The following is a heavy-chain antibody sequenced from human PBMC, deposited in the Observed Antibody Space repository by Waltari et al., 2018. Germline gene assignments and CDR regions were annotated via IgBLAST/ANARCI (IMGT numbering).Heavy chain of an antibody. J-gene: IGHJ5*02. CDR1: GFTFSSYG. V-gene: IGHV3-33*01. CDR2: IWYDGSNK. CDR3: ARDAAAGTPSSWFDP. D-gene: IGHD6-13*01. Sequence: QVQLVESGGGVVQPGRSLRLSCEASGFTFSSYGMHWFRQAPGKGLAWVAVIWYDGSNKYYADSVKGRFTISRDNSKNTLYLQMNSLRAEDTAVYYCARDAAAGTPSSWFDPWGQGTLVTVSS.